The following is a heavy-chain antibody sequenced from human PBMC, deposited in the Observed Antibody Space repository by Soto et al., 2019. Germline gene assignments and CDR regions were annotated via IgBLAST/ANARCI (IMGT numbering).Heavy chain of an antibody. Sequence: QPGGSLRLSCTASGFTFGDYAMSWVRQAPGKGLEGVGFIRSKAYGGTTEYAASVKGRFTISRDDSKSIAYRQMNSLKTEDTAVYYCTRGKYSSGWYPYYYYGMDVWGQGTTVTVSS. CDR2: IRSKAYGGTT. V-gene: IGHV3-49*04. CDR3: TRGKYSSGWYPYYYYGMDV. CDR1: GFTFGDYA. D-gene: IGHD6-19*01. J-gene: IGHJ6*02.